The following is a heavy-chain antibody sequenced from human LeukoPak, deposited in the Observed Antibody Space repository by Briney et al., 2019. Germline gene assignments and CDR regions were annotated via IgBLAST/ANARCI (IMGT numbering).Heavy chain of an antibody. V-gene: IGHV3-7*01. J-gene: IGHJ4*02. CDR3: GRETWQRYNDLWSGYVTD. D-gene: IGHD3-3*01. CDR2: IRQDGESK. Sequence: GGSLRLSCAASAFSLSDYWMTWVRQAPGKGLEWVANIRQDGESKYYADSVKGRFTISRDNAYNSVYLDMNSLTADDTALYYCGRETWQRYNDLWSGYVTDWGQGILVTVSS. CDR1: AFSLSDYW.